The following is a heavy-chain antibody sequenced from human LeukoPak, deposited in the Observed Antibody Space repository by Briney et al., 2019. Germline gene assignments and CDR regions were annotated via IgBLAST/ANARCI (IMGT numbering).Heavy chain of an antibody. CDR3: ARESMHYYDSSGYNY. V-gene: IGHV1-69*13. J-gene: IGHJ4*02. Sequence: ASVKVSCKASGGTFSSYAISWVRQAPGQGLEWMGGIIPIFGTANYAQKFQGRVTITADESTSTAYMELSSLRSEDTAVYYCARESMHYYDSSGYNYWGQGTLVTVSS. D-gene: IGHD3-22*01. CDR1: GGTFSSYA. CDR2: IIPIFGTA.